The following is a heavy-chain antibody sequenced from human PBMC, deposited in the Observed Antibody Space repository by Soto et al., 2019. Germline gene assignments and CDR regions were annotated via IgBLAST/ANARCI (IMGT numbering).Heavy chain of an antibody. CDR2: INSAGGTT. V-gene: IGHV3-11*01. D-gene: IGHD4-4*01. CDR3: ARTPPDYRGCYFDS. J-gene: IGHJ4*02. CDR1: GFSIGDYY. Sequence: GGSLRLSCAASGFSIGDYYMSWIRQAPGKGLEWISYINSAGGTTYYADSVKGRFTISKDNANNSVFLKMNSLRAEDTAVYYCARTPPDYRGCYFDSWGQGSLVTVSS.